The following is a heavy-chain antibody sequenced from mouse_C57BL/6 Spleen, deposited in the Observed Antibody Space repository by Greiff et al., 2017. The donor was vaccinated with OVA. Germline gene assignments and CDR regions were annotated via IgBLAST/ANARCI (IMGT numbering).Heavy chain of an antibody. CDR2: IHPNSGST. CDR1: GYTFTSYW. D-gene: IGHD1-1*01. Sequence: VQLQQPGAELVKPGASVKLSCKASGYTFTSYWMHWVKQRPGQGLEWIGMIHPNSGSTNYNEKFKSKATLTVDKSSSTAYMQLSSLTSEDSAVYYCARSDYYGSSPLGFDVWGTGTTVTVSS. V-gene: IGHV1-64*01. J-gene: IGHJ1*03. CDR3: ARSDYYGSSPLGFDV.